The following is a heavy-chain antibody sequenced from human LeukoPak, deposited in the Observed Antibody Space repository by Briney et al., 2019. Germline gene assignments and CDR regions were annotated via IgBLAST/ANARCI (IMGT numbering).Heavy chain of an antibody. CDR3: AKGAYGSGSYYTVYFDY. CDR2: IRSKANSYAT. J-gene: IGHJ4*02. Sequence: GGSLRLSCAASGFTFSGSAMHWVRQASGKGLEWVGRIRSKANSYATAYAASVKGRFTISRDDSKNTLYLQMNSLRAEDTAVYYCAKGAYGSGSYYTVYFDYWGQGTLVTVSS. CDR1: GFTFSGSA. D-gene: IGHD3-10*01. V-gene: IGHV3-73*01.